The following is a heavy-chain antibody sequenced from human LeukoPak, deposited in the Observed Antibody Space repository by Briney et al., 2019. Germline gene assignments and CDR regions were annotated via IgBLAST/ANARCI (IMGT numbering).Heavy chain of an antibody. D-gene: IGHD5-24*01. J-gene: IGHJ4*02. Sequence: PGGSLRLSCAASGFTFSGYWMSWVRQAPGKGLEWVANIKQDGSEKYYVDSVEGRFTISRDNAKNSLYLQMDSLRAEDTAVYYCATRRDDYNSFYFDYWGQGTLVTVSS. CDR2: IKQDGSEK. CDR3: ATRRDDYNSFYFDY. CDR1: GFTFSGYW. V-gene: IGHV3-7*01.